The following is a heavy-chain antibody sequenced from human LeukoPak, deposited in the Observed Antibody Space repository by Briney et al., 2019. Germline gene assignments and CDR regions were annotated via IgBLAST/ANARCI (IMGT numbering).Heavy chain of an antibody. CDR1: GFTFSRYW. J-gene: IGHJ4*02. Sequence: GGSLRLSCAASGFTFSRYWMHWVRQAPGKGLEWVSCIVGSGDNTYFADSVKGRSTISRDNSKNTLYLQMNSLRAEDTAMYYCARGLPPVMKYYFDYWGQGTLVTVSS. V-gene: IGHV3-23*01. D-gene: IGHD4-11*01. CDR2: IVGSGDNT. CDR3: ARGLPPVMKYYFDY.